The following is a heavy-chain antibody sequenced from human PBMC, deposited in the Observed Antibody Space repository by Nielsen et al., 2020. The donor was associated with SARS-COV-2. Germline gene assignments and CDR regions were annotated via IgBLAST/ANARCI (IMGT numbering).Heavy chain of an antibody. CDR2: MNPNSGNT. Sequence: WVRQAPGQGLEWMGWMNPNSGNTGYAQKFQGRVTLTSDTSVNTAYLELSSLRSDDTAVYYCARREGGVSGWYPYHYYYALDVWGQGTTVTVSS. CDR3: ARREGGVSGWYPYHYYYALDV. V-gene: IGHV1-8*01. D-gene: IGHD6-19*01. J-gene: IGHJ6*02.